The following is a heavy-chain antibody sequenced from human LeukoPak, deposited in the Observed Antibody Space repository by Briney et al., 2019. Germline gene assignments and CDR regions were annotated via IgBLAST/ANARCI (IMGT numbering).Heavy chain of an antibody. CDR2: INPNSGGT. J-gene: IGHJ4*02. CDR3: ARFSYYGSGSQLDY. V-gene: IGHV1-2*02. Sequence: ASVKVSCKASGYTFTGYYMHWVRQAPGQGLEWMGWINPNSGGTSYAQNFQGRATMTRDTSISTAYMELSRLRSDDTAVYYCARFSYYGSGSQLDYWGQGTLVTVSS. D-gene: IGHD3-10*01. CDR1: GYTFTGYY.